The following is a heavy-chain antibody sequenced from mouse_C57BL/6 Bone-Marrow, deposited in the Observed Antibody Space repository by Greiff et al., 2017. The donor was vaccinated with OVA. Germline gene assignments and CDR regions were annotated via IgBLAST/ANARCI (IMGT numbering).Heavy chain of an antibody. V-gene: IGHV7-3*01. J-gene: IGHJ2*01. CDR1: GFTFTDYY. D-gene: IGHD4-1*01. Sequence: EVKVVESGGGLVQPGGSLSLSCAASGFTFTDYYMSWVRQPPGKALEWLGFIRNKANGYTTEYSASVKGRFTISRDNSQSILYLQMNALRAEDSATYYCARYMTGSFDYWGQGTTLTVSS. CDR3: ARYMTGSFDY. CDR2: IRNKANGYTT.